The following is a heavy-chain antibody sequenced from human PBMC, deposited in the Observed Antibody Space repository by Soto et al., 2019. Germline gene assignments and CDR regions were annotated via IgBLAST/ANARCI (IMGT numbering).Heavy chain of an antibody. D-gene: IGHD2-15*01. CDR2: ISWNSGSI. CDR3: AKGIGYGPRFDY. V-gene: IGHV3-9*01. J-gene: IGHJ4*02. Sequence: EVQLVESGGGLVQPGRSLRLSCAASGFTFDDYAMHWVRQAPGKGLEWVAGISWNSGSIGYADSVKGRFTISRDNAKNSLYLQMNSLRAEDTALYYCAKGIGYGPRFDYWGQGTLVTVSS. CDR1: GFTFDDYA.